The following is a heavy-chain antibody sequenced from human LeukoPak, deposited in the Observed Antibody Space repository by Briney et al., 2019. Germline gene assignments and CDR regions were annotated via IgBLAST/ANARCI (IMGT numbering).Heavy chain of an antibody. V-gene: IGHV3-30*04. CDR1: GFTFSSFA. Sequence: GGTLRLSCAASGFTFSSFAMSWIRQAPGKGLEWVAVILYDGSNKYYADSVKGRFTISRDNSKNTLYLQMNSLRAEDTAVYYCARGSKYTSSWSRNKWFDPWGQGTLVTVSS. CDR3: ARGSKYTSSWSRNKWFDP. J-gene: IGHJ5*02. D-gene: IGHD6-13*01. CDR2: ILYDGSNK.